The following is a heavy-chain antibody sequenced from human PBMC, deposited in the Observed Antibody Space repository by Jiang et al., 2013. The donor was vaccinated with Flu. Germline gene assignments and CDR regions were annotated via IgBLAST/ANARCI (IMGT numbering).Heavy chain of an antibody. D-gene: IGHD6-19*01. CDR1: TSYG. V-gene: IGHV1-69*01. J-gene: IGHJ5*02. Sequence: TSYGISWVRQAPGQGLEWMGGIIPIFGPANYAQNFQGRVTITADESTRIAYMELSSPRSEDTAVYYCARGLAVPHGASWFDPWGQGTLVTVSS. CDR2: IIPIFGPA. CDR3: ARGLAVPHGASWFDP.